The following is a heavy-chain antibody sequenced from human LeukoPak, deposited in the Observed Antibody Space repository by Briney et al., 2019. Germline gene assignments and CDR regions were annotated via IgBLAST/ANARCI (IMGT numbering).Heavy chain of an antibody. CDR2: IYYSGST. Sequence: SETLSLTCTVSGGSISSYYWSWIRQPPGKGLEWIGYIYYSGSTKYNPSLKSRVTISVDTSKNQFSLKLSSVTAADTAVYYCARHGYSSSWTPDWYFDLWGRGTLVTVSS. CDR1: GGSISSYY. V-gene: IGHV4-59*08. J-gene: IGHJ2*01. CDR3: ARHGYSSSWTPDWYFDL. D-gene: IGHD6-13*01.